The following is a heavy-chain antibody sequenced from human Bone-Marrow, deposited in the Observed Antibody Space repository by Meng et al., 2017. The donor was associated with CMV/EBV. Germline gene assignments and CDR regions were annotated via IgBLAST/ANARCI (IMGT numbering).Heavy chain of an antibody. J-gene: IGHJ6*02. CDR2: IIPIFGTA. CDR3: ARAFSGYDGINDGHYYGMDV. CDR1: GGTFSSYA. V-gene: IGHV1-69*05. Sequence: SVKVSCKASGGTFSSYAISWVRQAPGQGLEWMGGIIPIFGTANYAQKFQGRVTITTDESTSTAYMELSSLRSEDTAVYYCARAFSGYDGINDGHYYGMDVWGQGTMVTVSS. D-gene: IGHD5-12*01.